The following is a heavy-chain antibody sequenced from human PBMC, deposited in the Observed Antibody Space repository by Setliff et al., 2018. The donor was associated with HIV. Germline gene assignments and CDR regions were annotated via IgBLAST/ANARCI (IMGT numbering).Heavy chain of an antibody. J-gene: IGHJ4*02. CDR3: ARQPPLSVLQVWFDDY. D-gene: IGHD3-10*01. CDR1: GYSINNGLY. CDR2: INHSGDT. Sequence: PSETLSLTCTVSGYSINNGLYWAWIRQPPGKGLEWIGSINHSGDTYYTPSLTSRVTVSVDTSNNQFSLKLTSVTAADTAVYFCARQPPLSVLQVWFDDYGGQGRLVTVSS. V-gene: IGHV4-38-2*02.